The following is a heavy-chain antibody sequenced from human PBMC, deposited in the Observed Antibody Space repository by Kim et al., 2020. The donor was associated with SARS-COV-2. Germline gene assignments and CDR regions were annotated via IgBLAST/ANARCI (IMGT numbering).Heavy chain of an antibody. D-gene: IGHD2-2*01. CDR3: ARSAAAMPPGMDV. V-gene: IGHV1-3*01. Sequence: KDSERVQGRRTITRDTIASTAYMELSSLRSEDTAVYYCARSAAAMPPGMDVWGQGTTVTVSS. J-gene: IGHJ6*02.